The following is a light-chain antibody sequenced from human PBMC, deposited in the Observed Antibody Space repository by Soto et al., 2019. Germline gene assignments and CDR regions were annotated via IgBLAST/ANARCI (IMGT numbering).Light chain of an antibody. CDR1: SSNIGAGYD. CDR3: QSYDSSLSGSWV. CDR2: DTY. J-gene: IGLJ3*02. Sequence: QSVLTQPPSVSGAPGQRVTISCTGSSSNIGAGYDVHWYQQLPGTTPKLLIHDTYRRPSGVPDRFSGSKSGTSASLAITGLQAEDEADYYSQSYDSSLSGSWVFGGGTKVTVL. V-gene: IGLV1-40*01.